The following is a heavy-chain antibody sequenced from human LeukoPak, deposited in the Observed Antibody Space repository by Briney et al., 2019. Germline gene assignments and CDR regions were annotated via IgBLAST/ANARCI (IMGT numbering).Heavy chain of an antibody. CDR3: ARGTPLYNGNDIGAFDY. J-gene: IGHJ4*02. CDR2: INHSGST. Sequence: SETLSLTCAVYGVSFSGYYWSWIRQPPGKGLEWIGEINHSGSTNYNPPLKSRVTISVDTSKSQSSLKLSSVTAADTAVYYCARGTPLYNGNDIGAFDYWGQGTLVTVSS. CDR1: GVSFSGYY. D-gene: IGHD1-1*01. V-gene: IGHV4-34*01.